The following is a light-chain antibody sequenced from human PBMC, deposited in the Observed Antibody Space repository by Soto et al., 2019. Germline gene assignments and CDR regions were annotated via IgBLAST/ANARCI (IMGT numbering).Light chain of an antibody. V-gene: IGKV3-20*01. J-gene: IGKJ5*01. Sequence: EIVLTQSPGTLSSSPGERATISCRASESVIKYLAGYQQKPGQAPRLLLHGASSRATGIPDRFSGSGSGTDFTLTINRREREDFAVEYCKQYSSSPPITFGQGTRLEIK. CDR2: GAS. CDR1: ESVIKY. CDR3: KQYSSSPPIT.